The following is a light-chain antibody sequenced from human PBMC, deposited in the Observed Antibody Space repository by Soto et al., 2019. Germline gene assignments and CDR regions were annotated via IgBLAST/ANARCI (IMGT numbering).Light chain of an antibody. CDR2: ANN. CDR3: AAWXXXXXXXX. CDR1: SSNIGSNT. Sequence: QSVLTQPPSASGTPGQRVTISCSGSSSNIGSNTVNWYQQLPGAAPKLLIYANNQGPSGVPDRFSGSKSGTSASLAISGLQSEDEANYYCAAWXXXXXXXXXGGGTXLT. V-gene: IGLV1-44*01. J-gene: IGLJ2*01.